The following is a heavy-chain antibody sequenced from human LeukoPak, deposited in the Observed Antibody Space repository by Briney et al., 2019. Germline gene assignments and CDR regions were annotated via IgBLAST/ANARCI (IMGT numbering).Heavy chain of an antibody. V-gene: IGHV1-24*01. J-gene: IGHJ6*02. CDR2: FDPEDGET. Sequence: ASVKVSCKVSGYTLTELSMHWVRQAPGKGLEWVGGFDPEDGETIYAQKFQGRVTMTEDTSTDTAYMELSSLRSEDTAVCYCATAPPYGDYYYYGMDVWGQGTTVTVSS. D-gene: IGHD4-17*01. CDR3: ATAPPYGDYYYYGMDV. CDR1: GYTLTELS.